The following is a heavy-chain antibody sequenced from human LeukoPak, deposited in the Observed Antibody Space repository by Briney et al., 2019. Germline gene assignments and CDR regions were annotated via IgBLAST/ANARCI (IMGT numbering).Heavy chain of an antibody. CDR3: ASSEQPVPMRLDY. J-gene: IGHJ4*02. Sequence: EASVKVSCKASGYTFTSYAMHWVRQAPGQRLEWMGWINAGNGNTKYSQKFQGRVTITRDTSASTAYMELSSLRSDDTAVYYCASSEQPVPMRLDYGGQGTLVTVSS. D-gene: IGHD6-13*01. CDR2: INAGNGNT. CDR1: GYTFTSYA. V-gene: IGHV1-3*01.